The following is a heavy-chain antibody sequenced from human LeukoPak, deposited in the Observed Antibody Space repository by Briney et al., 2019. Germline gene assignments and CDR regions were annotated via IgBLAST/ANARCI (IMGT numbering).Heavy chain of an antibody. J-gene: IGHJ5*02. Sequence: GEPRKISCKGSGYSFTSYWIGWARQMPGKGPGWMGIICPGESDTRYRPPSQGQVTISADKSISTAYLQWSSLNASDTAMYYCARGLSSISNWFDPWAEGTLVSVSS. CDR1: GYSFTSYW. CDR3: ARGLSSISNWFDP. CDR2: ICPGESDT. V-gene: IGHV5-51*01. D-gene: IGHD3-16*02.